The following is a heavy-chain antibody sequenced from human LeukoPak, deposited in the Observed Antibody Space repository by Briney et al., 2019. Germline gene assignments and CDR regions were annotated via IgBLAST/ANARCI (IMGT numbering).Heavy chain of an antibody. CDR1: GGTFSSYA. CDR2: IIPILGIA. D-gene: IGHD1-26*01. Sequence: ASVKVSCKASGGTFSSYAISWVRQAPGQGLEWMGRIIPILGIANYAQKFQGRVTITADKSTSTAYMELSSLRSEDTAVYYCARGIVGATLWVSPYFDYWGQGTLVTVSS. V-gene: IGHV1-69*04. J-gene: IGHJ4*02. CDR3: ARGIVGATLWVSPYFDY.